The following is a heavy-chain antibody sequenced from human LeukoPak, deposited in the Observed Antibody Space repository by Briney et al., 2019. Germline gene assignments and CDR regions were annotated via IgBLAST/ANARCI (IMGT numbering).Heavy chain of an antibody. Sequence: PGRSLRLSCAASGFTFDDYAMHWVRQAPGKSLEWVSGISWNSGSIGYADSVKGRFTISRDNAKNSLYLQMNSLRAEDMALYYCAKDGSSSYGGTTGFDYWGQGTLVTVSS. CDR1: GFTFDDYA. CDR3: AKDGSSSYGGTTGFDY. CDR2: ISWNSGSI. D-gene: IGHD4-23*01. J-gene: IGHJ4*02. V-gene: IGHV3-9*03.